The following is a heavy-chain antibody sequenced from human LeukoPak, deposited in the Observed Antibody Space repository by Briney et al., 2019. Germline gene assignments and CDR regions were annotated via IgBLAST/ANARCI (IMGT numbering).Heavy chain of an antibody. Sequence: ASVKVSCKASGYTFTSYYMHWVRQAPGQGLEWMGIINPSGGSTSYAQKFQGRVTMTRDMSTSTVYMELSSLRSEDTAVYYCASDDYGNYSFDYWGQGTLVTVSS. CDR3: ASDDYGNYSFDY. D-gene: IGHD4-11*01. CDR2: INPSGGST. CDR1: GYTFTSYY. J-gene: IGHJ4*02. V-gene: IGHV1-46*01.